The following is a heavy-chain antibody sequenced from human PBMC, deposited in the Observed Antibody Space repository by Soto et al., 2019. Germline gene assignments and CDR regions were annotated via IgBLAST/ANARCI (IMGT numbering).Heavy chain of an antibody. Sequence: SETLSLTCAVSGGSISSSNYWSWIRQPPGKGLEWIGEINHSGSTNYNPSLKSRVTISVDTSKNQFSLKLSSVTAADTAVYYCGSLDYYYMDVWGKGTTVTVSS. CDR3: GSLDYYYMDV. J-gene: IGHJ6*03. CDR1: GGSISSSNY. V-gene: IGHV4-4*02. CDR2: INHSGST.